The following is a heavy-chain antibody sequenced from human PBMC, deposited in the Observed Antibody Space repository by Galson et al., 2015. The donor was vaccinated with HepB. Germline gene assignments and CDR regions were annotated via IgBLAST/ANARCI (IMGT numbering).Heavy chain of an antibody. J-gene: IGHJ4*02. D-gene: IGHD3-22*01. Sequence: SLRLSCAASGFTFSSYGMHWVRQAPGKGLEWVAVIWYDGSNKYYADSVKGRFTISRDNSKNTLYLQMNSLRAEDTAVYYCARDERSRGRYYDSSGYPDYWGQGTLVTVSS. V-gene: IGHV3-33*01. CDR1: GFTFSSYG. CDR3: ARDERSRGRYYDSSGYPDY. CDR2: IWYDGSNK.